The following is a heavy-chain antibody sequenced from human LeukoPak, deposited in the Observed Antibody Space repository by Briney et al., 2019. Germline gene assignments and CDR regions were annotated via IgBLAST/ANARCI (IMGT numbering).Heavy chain of an antibody. CDR3: ARAFLVGYSPEQYFFDY. Sequence: PSETLSLTCTVSGGSISSSSYYWGWIRQPPGKGLEWIGSIHYSGSTYYNPSLKSRVTISVDTSKNQFSLKLNSVTAADTAVYYCARAFLVGYSPEQYFFDYWGQGALVTVSS. V-gene: IGHV4-39*07. J-gene: IGHJ4*02. D-gene: IGHD2-15*01. CDR2: IHYSGST. CDR1: GGSISSSSYY.